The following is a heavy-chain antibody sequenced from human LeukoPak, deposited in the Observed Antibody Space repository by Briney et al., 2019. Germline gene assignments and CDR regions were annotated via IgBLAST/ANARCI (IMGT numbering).Heavy chain of an antibody. CDR1: GGSISSYY. D-gene: IGHD6-13*01. V-gene: IGHV4-34*01. CDR2: INHSGST. J-gene: IGHJ4*02. Sequence: SETLSLTCTVSGGSISSYYWSWIRQPPGKGLEWIGEINHSGSTNYNPSLKSRVTISVDTSKNQFSLKLSSVTAADTAVYYCARGEQQLTPPFDYWGQGTLVTVSS. CDR3: ARGEQQLTPPFDY.